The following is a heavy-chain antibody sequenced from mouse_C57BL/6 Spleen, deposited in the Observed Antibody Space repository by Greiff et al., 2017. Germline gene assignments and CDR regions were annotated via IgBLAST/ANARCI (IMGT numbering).Heavy chain of an antibody. CDR2: IFPGSGST. CDR1: GYTFTDYY. CDR3: ASLTVVATEYFDY. D-gene: IGHD1-1*01. V-gene: IGHV1-75*01. Sequence: VMLVESGPELVKPGASVKISCKASGYTFTDYYINWVKQRPGQGLEWIGWIFPGSGSTYYNEKFKGKATLTVDKSSSTAYMLLSSLTSEDSAVYFCASLTVVATEYFDYWGQGTTLTVSS. J-gene: IGHJ2*01.